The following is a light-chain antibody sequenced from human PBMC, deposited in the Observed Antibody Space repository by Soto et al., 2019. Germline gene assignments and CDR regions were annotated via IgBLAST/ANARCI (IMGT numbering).Light chain of an antibody. CDR3: RQYGGSPLFT. J-gene: IGKJ3*01. Sequence: EIVLTQSPGTLSLSPGETATLSCRASQSVGSNYLAWYQQKPGQAPRLLIYGASSRAAGIPDRFSGSGSGTDVTLTISRLEHDDFAVFYCRQYGGSPLFTFGPGTKVEIK. V-gene: IGKV3-20*01. CDR2: GAS. CDR1: QSVGSNY.